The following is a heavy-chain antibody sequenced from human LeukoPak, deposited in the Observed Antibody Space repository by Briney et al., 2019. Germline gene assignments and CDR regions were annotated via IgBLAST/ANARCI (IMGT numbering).Heavy chain of an antibody. CDR3: TRDLQD. Sequence: GSLKLSCAASGFTFSSYWMHWFRQAPGKGLVWVSRINSDGSTTTYADSVKGRFTISKDNAKNTPYLLMNSLRVEDTAVYYCTRDLQDWGQGTLVTVSS. CDR1: GFTFSSYW. J-gene: IGHJ1*01. CDR2: INSDGSTT. V-gene: IGHV3-74*01.